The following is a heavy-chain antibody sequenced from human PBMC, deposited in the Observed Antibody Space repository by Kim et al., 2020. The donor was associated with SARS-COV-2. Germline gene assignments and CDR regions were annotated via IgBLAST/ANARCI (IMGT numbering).Heavy chain of an antibody. J-gene: IGHJ5*02. CDR2: IYYSGST. D-gene: IGHD3-10*01. Sequence: SETLSLTCTVSGGSVSSGSYYWSWIRQPPGKGLEWIGYIYYSGSTNYNPSLKSRVTISVDTSKNQFSLKLSSVTAADTAVYYCAGFSIGGMVRGVISWFDPWGQGTLVTVSS. CDR1: GGSVSSGSYY. V-gene: IGHV4-61*01. CDR3: AGFSIGGMVRGVISWFDP.